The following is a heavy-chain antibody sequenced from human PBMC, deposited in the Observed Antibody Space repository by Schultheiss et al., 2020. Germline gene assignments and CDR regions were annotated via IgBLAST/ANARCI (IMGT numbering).Heavy chain of an antibody. Sequence: GESLKISCVVSGFTFSDYGMHWVRQVPGKGLEWVAVMSYEGSNIYYAESVRGRFTISRDYSKNTLYLQMNSLRAEDTAVYYCAKDATEYNYEYIFDYWGQGTQVTVYS. D-gene: IGHD1-1*01. J-gene: IGHJ4*02. CDR3: AKDATEYNYEYIFDY. CDR2: MSYEGSNI. V-gene: IGHV3-30*18. CDR1: GFTFSDYG.